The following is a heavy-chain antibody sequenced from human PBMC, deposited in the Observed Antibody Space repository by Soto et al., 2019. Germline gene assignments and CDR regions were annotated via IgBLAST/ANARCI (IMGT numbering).Heavy chain of an antibody. J-gene: IGHJ5*02. Sequence: GGSLGLSCAASGFTFSSYSMNWVRQAPGKGLEWVSSISSSSSYIYYADSVKGRFTISRDNAKNSLYLQMNSLRAEDTAVYYCARGLLYCSGGSCYHNWFDPWGQGTLVTVSS. V-gene: IGHV3-21*01. CDR2: ISSSSSYI. D-gene: IGHD2-15*01. CDR1: GFTFSSYS. CDR3: ARGLLYCSGGSCYHNWFDP.